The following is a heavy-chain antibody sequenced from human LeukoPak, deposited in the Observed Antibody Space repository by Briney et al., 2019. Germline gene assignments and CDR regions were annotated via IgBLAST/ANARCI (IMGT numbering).Heavy chain of an antibody. Sequence: GGSLRLSCAAAGFTFSSYGMHWVRQAPGKGLEWVAVIWYDGSNKYYADSVKGRFTISRDNSKNTLYLQMNSLRAEDTAVYYCASDSSSFIAAAAYWGQGTLVTVSS. CDR3: ASDSSSFIAAAAY. J-gene: IGHJ4*02. V-gene: IGHV3-33*01. D-gene: IGHD6-13*01. CDR2: IWYDGSNK. CDR1: GFTFSSYG.